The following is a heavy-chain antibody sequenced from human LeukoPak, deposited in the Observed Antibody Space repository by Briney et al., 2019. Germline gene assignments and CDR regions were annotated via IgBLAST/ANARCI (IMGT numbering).Heavy chain of an antibody. J-gene: IGHJ4*02. CDR1: GGSFRGYY. Sequence: PSETLSLTCAVYGGSFRGYYWSWIRQPPGKGLEWIGEINHSGSTNYNPSLKSRVTISVDTSKNHFSLELSSVTAADTAVYFCARGHCSSTSCYNFDSWGQGTLVTVSP. D-gene: IGHD2-2*02. CDR2: INHSGST. V-gene: IGHV4-34*01. CDR3: ARGHCSSTSCYNFDS.